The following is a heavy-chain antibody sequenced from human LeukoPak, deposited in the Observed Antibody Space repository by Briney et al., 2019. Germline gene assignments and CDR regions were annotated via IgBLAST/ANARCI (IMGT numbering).Heavy chain of an antibody. CDR1: GFTFSSYA. J-gene: IGHJ4*02. CDR3: AIDLEVGATTSNIDY. Sequence: GGSLRLSCAASGFTFSSYAMSWVRQAPGKGLEWVSAISGSGGSTYYADSVKGRFTISRDNSKNTLYLQMNSLRAEDTAVYYCAIDLEVGATTSNIDYWGQGTLVTVSS. V-gene: IGHV3-23*01. CDR2: ISGSGGST. D-gene: IGHD1-26*01.